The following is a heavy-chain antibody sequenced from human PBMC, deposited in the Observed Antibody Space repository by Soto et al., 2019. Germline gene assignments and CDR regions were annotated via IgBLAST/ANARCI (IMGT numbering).Heavy chain of an antibody. CDR3: ARGRYCLTGRCFPNWFDP. V-gene: IGHV4-30-4*01. CDR1: GDSISNLDYF. J-gene: IGHJ5*02. Sequence: SETLSLTCSVSGDSISNLDYFWAWIRQPPGQALESIGYIYKSATTYYNPSFESRVAISVDTSKSQFSLNVTSVTAADTAVYFCARGRYCLTGRCFPNWFDPWGQGALVTVS. CDR2: IYKSATT. D-gene: IGHD7-27*01.